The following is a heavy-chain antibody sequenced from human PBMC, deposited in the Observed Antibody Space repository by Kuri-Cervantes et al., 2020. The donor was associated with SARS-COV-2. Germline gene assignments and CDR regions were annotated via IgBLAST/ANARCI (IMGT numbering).Heavy chain of an antibody. CDR3: ARDSYCSSTSCPYYYGMDV. Sequence: GESLKISCAASGFTFSDYYMSWIRQAPGKGLEWVSYISSSSSYTNYADSVKGRFTISRGNAKNSLYLQMNSLRAEDTAVYYCARDSYCSSTSCPYYYGMDVWGQGTTVTVSS. V-gene: IGHV3-11*05. CDR2: ISSSSSYT. J-gene: IGHJ6*02. CDR1: GFTFSDYY. D-gene: IGHD2-2*01.